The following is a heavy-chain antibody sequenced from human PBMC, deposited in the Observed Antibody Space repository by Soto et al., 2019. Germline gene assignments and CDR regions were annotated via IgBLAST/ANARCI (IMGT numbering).Heavy chain of an antibody. V-gene: IGHV4-34*01. CDR2: INHSGST. J-gene: IGHJ6*03. CDR3: ARARVDILREVVKYNMDV. Sequence: SETLSLTCAVYGGSFSGYYWSWIRQPPGKGLEWIGEINHSGSTNYNPSLKSRVTISVDTSKNQLSLNLRSVTAADTAVYYCARARVDILREVVKYNMDVWGPGATVTVSS. CDR1: GGSFSGYY. D-gene: IGHD3-10*01.